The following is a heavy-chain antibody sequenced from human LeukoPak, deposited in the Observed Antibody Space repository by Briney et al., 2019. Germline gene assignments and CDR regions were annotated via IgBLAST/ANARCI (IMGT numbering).Heavy chain of an antibody. CDR3: ARAAGSGSYYGAFDF. Sequence: GGSLRLSCAESGFTFSSYERNWVRQAPGKGLEWVSYISSSGSTIYYADSVKGRFTISRDNAKNSLYLQTNSLRAEDTAVYYCARAAGSGSYYGAFDFWGQGTLVTVSS. J-gene: IGHJ4*02. V-gene: IGHV3-48*03. D-gene: IGHD1-26*01. CDR1: GFTFSSYE. CDR2: ISSSGSTI.